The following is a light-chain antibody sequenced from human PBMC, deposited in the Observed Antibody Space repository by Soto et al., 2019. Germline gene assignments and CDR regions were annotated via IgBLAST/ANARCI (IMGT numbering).Light chain of an antibody. V-gene: IGKV1-17*01. J-gene: IGKJ5*01. Sequence: DVQMTQSPSSLSASVGDRVSITCRASQGIRNDLAWYQQKPGKAPKRLIYAASSLQSGVPSRFSGSGSGTEFTLTISSLQPEDFATYYCLQHNNYHPITFGQGTRLEIK. CDR1: QGIRND. CDR2: AAS. CDR3: LQHNNYHPIT.